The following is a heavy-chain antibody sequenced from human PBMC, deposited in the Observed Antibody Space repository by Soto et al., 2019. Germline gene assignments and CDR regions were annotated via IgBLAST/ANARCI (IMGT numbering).Heavy chain of an antibody. CDR2: ISPYNGKT. Sequence: VRLVQAGPEVQTAGGSGRVSCKASGYTFSTYGLSWVRQAPGQGLEWMGWISPYNGKTEASPKFQRTVTMTTDISMPTNYREVSPLTAAYPDIFYNATEPGLGSSDTPLDYWGQGSLVTVS. V-gene: IGHV1-18*04. D-gene: IGHD3-10*01. J-gene: IGHJ4*01. CDR1: GYTFSTYG. CDR3: ATEPGLGSSDTPLDY.